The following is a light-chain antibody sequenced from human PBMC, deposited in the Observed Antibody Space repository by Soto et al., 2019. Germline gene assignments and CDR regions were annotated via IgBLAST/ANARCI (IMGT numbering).Light chain of an antibody. J-gene: IGKJ3*01. V-gene: IGKV3-20*01. CDR2: GAS. Sequence: EIVLTQSPGTLSLYPGERATLSCRASQSISNNYLTGYQQKPGQAPRLLIYGASNRATGIPDRFSGSGSGTDFTLTINRLEPEDFAVYYCQQYGSSLLTFGPGTKVDIK. CDR1: QSISNNY. CDR3: QQYGSSLLT.